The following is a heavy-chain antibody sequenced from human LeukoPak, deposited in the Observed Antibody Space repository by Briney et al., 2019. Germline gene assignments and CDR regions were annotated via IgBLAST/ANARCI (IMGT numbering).Heavy chain of an antibody. Sequence: GASVKVSCKASGYTFTSYGISWVRQAPGQGLEWMGWISAYNGNTNYAQKLQGRVTMTTDTSTSTAYKELRSLRSDDTAVYYCARDTRYCSGGSCSSGWFDPWGQGTLVTVSS. D-gene: IGHD2-15*01. J-gene: IGHJ5*02. CDR2: ISAYNGNT. V-gene: IGHV1-18*01. CDR3: ARDTRYCSGGSCSSGWFDP. CDR1: GYTFTSYG.